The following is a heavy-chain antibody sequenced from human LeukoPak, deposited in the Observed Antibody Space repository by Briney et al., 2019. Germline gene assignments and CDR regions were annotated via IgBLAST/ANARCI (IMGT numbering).Heavy chain of an antibody. D-gene: IGHD6-19*01. Sequence: ASVKVSCKASGYTFTGYYMHWVRQASGRGLEWVGRIRSKANNYATVFGESVKGRFTISRDDSKNTAYLQMNSLKIEDTAVYYCTVPISRDIAMAGGFDYWGQGTLVSVSS. CDR3: TVPISRDIAMAGGFDY. CDR2: IRSKANNYAT. CDR1: GYTFTGYY. J-gene: IGHJ4*02. V-gene: IGHV3-73*01.